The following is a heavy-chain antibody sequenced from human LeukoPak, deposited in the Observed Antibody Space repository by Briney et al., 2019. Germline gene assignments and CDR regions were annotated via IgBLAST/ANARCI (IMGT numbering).Heavy chain of an antibody. J-gene: IGHJ4*02. Sequence: TGGSLRLSCVASGFSFKNYAMTWVRQAPGKGPEWVSGISGSGGSIHYADSVKGRFTISRDNSKRTLDLQMNSLRAEDTAVYYCAKSSVYTGIYYYFDYWGQGTLVTVSS. V-gene: IGHV3-23*01. D-gene: IGHD1-26*01. CDR2: ISGSGGSI. CDR3: AKSSVYTGIYYYFDY. CDR1: GFSFKNYA.